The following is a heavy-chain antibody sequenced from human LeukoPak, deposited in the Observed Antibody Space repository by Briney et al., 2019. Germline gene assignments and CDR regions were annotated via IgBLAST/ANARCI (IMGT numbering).Heavy chain of an antibody. CDR3: VRGSKIRGVIPEGEFDY. J-gene: IGHJ4*02. CDR2: ISYDGKKN. CDR1: GFTFSIYS. V-gene: IGHV3-30*03. D-gene: IGHD3-10*01. Sequence: GGSLRLSCVASGFTFSIYSMNWVRQAPGKGLEWVAVISYDGKKNYYADSVKGRFTLTRDDSANTLSLQMNSLRAEDTAVYYCVRGSKIRGVIPEGEFDYWGQGTLVTVSS.